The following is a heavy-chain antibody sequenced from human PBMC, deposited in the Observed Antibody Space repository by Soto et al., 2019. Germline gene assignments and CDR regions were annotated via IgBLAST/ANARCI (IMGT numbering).Heavy chain of an antibody. CDR3: ARQSESTGYFYRGFDP. V-gene: IGHV4-31*03. CDR1: GGSINSRGYY. J-gene: IGHJ5*02. D-gene: IGHD3-9*01. Sequence: QVQLQESGPGLVRPSQTLSLTCTVSGGSINSRGYYWTWIRQHPGKGLEWIGNIYYSGSIHFNPSLKSRLTMLVDTSENQFSLKLTSVTAADTAVYYCARQSESTGYFYRGFDPWGQGTLVTVSS. CDR2: IYYSGSI.